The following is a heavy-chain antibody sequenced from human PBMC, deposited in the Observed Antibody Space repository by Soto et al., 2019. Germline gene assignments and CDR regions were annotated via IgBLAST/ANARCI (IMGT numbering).Heavy chain of an antibody. CDR2: ISAYNGNT. J-gene: IGHJ6*02. Sequence: QVQLVQSGAEVKKPGASVKVSCKASGYTFTSYGISWVRQAPGQGLEWMGWISAYNGNTNYAQKLQGRVTMTTDTSTSTAYMELRSLRSDDTAVYYCASWRLGELTGYPTYGMDVWGQGTTVTVSS. CDR1: GYTFTSYG. V-gene: IGHV1-18*01. CDR3: ASWRLGELTGYPTYGMDV. D-gene: IGHD3-9*01.